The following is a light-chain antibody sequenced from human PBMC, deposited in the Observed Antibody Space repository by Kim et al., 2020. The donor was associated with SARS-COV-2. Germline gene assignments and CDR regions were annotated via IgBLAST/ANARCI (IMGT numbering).Light chain of an antibody. Sequence: IVMTQSPDSLAVSLGERATINCKSSQSVLYSSNNKNYLAWYQQKPGQPPKLLVYWASTRESGVPDRFSGSGSGTDFTLTINSLQAEDVAVYCCQQYYSTPETFGQGTKVDIK. CDR3: QQYYSTPET. CDR2: WAS. CDR1: QSVLYSSNNKNY. J-gene: IGKJ1*01. V-gene: IGKV4-1*01.